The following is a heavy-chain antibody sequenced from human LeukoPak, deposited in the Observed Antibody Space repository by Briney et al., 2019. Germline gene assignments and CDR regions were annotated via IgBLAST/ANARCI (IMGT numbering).Heavy chain of an antibody. CDR1: GFTFSSYG. CDR2: ISGSGGST. J-gene: IGHJ4*02. V-gene: IGHV3-23*01. CDR3: AERGAEVGATVAPGDY. Sequence: GGTLRLSCAASGFTFSSYGMSWVRQAPGKGLEWVSAISGSGGSTYYADSVKGRFTISRDNSKNTLYLQMNSLRAEDTAVYYCAERGAEVGATVAPGDYWGQGTLVTVSS. D-gene: IGHD1-26*01.